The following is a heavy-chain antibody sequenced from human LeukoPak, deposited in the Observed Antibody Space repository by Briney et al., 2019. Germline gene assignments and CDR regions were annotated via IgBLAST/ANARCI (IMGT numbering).Heavy chain of an antibody. V-gene: IGHV4-59*08. Sequence: PSETLSLTCSDSGGSMNSYYWSWIRQSPGKGLEWIGYIYYSGSTNYNPSLKSRVTISVDTSKNQFSLKLSSVTAADTAVYYCARHVWLQPFDYWGQGTLVTVSS. J-gene: IGHJ4*02. CDR2: IYYSGST. D-gene: IGHD3-9*01. CDR1: GGSMNSYY. CDR3: ARHVWLQPFDY.